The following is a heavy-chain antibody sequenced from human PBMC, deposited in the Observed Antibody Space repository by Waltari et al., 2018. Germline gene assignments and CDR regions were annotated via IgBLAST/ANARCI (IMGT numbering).Heavy chain of an antibody. V-gene: IGHV1-69*08. J-gene: IGHJ5*02. D-gene: IGHD2-15*01. CDR2: IIPSLGIA. CDR1: GGTFSSYT. CDR3: ARDIVVVVAATPHNWFDP. Sequence: QVQLVQSGAEVKKPGSSVKVSCKASGGTFSSYTISWVRQAPGQGLEWMGRIIPSLGIANYAQKFQGRVTITADKDTSTAYMELSSLRSEDTAVYYCARDIVVVVAATPHNWFDPWGQGTLVTVSS.